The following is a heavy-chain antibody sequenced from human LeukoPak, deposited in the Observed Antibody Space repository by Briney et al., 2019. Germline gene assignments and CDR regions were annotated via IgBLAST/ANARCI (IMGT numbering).Heavy chain of an antibody. J-gene: IGHJ4*02. V-gene: IGHV3-23*01. CDR2: ISGSGGST. CDR3: AKVPLVVPAAMYGGFYFDY. CDR1: GFTFSSYA. D-gene: IGHD2-2*01. Sequence: PGGSLRLSCAASGFTFSSYAMSWVRQAPGKGLEWVSAISGSGGSTYYADSVKGRFTISRDNSKNTLYLQMNSLRAEDTAVYYCAKVPLVVPAAMYGGFYFDYWGQGTLVTVS.